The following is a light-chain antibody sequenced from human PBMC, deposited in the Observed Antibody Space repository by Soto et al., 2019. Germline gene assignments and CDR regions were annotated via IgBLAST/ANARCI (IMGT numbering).Light chain of an antibody. CDR2: DVD. Sequence: QSALTQPASVSGSPGQSITISCTGTSSDIGGYNYVSWYQQFPGKAPKLIIFDVDDRPSGVSDRFSVSKSSSTASLTISGRQAEDEADYYCSSYTTTNTLVLFGGGTKLTVL. CDR1: SSDIGGYNY. V-gene: IGLV2-14*03. CDR3: SSYTTTNTLVL. J-gene: IGLJ2*01.